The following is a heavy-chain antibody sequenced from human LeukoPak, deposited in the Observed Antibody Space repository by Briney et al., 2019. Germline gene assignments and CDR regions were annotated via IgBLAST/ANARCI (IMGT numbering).Heavy chain of an antibody. V-gene: IGHV3-48*04. J-gene: IGHJ4*02. CDR1: GFTFSSYG. Sequence: PGGSLRLSCAASGFTFSSYGMHWVRQAPGKGLEWVSYISSSGSTIYYADSVKGRFTISRDNAKNSLYLQMNSLRAEDTAVYYCARPYSSSWFGYNGGYWGQGTLVTVSS. CDR2: ISSSGSTI. CDR3: ARPYSSSWFGYNGGY. D-gene: IGHD6-13*01.